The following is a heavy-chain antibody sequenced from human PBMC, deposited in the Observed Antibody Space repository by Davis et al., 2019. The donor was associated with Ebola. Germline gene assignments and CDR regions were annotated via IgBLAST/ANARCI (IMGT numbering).Heavy chain of an antibody. CDR3: ARTPQYTSYGSYFDY. V-gene: IGHV4-34*01. D-gene: IGHD1-26*01. CDR1: GGSFSGYY. CDR2: IYYSGST. Sequence: SETLSLTCAVYGGSFSGYYWSWIRQHPGKGLEWIGYIYYSGSTYYNPSLKSRVTISVDTSKNQFSLNVNSVTAADTAMYYCARTPQYTSYGSYFDYWGQGALVTVSS. J-gene: IGHJ4*02.